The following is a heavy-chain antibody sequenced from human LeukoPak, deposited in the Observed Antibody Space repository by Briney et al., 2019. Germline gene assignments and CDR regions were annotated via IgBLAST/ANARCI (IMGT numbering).Heavy chain of an antibody. D-gene: IGHD5-18*01. Sequence: GGSLRLSCAASGFTFSSYSMNWVRQAPGKGLEWVSYISSSSSYIYYTDSVKARFTISRDNAKNSLYLQMNTLRAEDTAIYYCARGERYGPLDYWGQATLVTLSS. CDR1: GFTFSSYS. CDR3: ARGERYGPLDY. V-gene: IGHV3-21*01. CDR2: ISSSSSYI. J-gene: IGHJ4*02.